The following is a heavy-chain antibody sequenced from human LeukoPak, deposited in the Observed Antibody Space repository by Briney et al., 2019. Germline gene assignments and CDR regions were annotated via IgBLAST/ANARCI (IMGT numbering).Heavy chain of an antibody. V-gene: IGHV4-38-2*02. J-gene: IGHJ6*03. Sequence: KPLETLSLTCIVSGYSISSGYYWGWIRQPPGKGLEWIGTIYRSGSTYSNPSLRGRVTISVDTSKNQFSLKLSSVTAADTAVYYCARTGAGYYYYYMDVWGQGTTVTVSS. D-gene: IGHD1-26*01. CDR1: GYSISSGYY. CDR2: IYRSGST. CDR3: ARTGAGYYYYYMDV.